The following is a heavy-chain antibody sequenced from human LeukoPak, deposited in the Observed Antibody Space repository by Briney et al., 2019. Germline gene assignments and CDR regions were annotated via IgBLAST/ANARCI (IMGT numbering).Heavy chain of an antibody. V-gene: IGHV3-30*02. D-gene: IGHD5-12*01. Sequence: GGSLRLSCAASGFTFSSYGMHWVRQAPGKGLEWVAFIRYDGSNKYYADSVKGRFTISRDNSKNTLYLQMNSLRAEDTAVYYCATGEDSGYDWFDYWGQGTLVTVSS. CDR3: ATGEDSGYDWFDY. CDR1: GFTFSSYG. J-gene: IGHJ4*02. CDR2: IRYDGSNK.